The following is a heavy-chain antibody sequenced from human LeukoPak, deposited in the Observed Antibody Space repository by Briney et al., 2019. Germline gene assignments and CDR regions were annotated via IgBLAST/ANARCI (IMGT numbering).Heavy chain of an antibody. CDR3: ARDRWFGELLSNNWFDP. CDR1: GYTFTSYA. V-gene: IGHV1-3*01. D-gene: IGHD3-10*01. J-gene: IGHJ5*02. Sequence: ASVKVSCKASGYTFTSYAMHWVRQAPGQRLEWMGWINAGNGNTKYSQKFQGRVTITRDTSASTAYMELSSLRSEDTAVYYCARDRWFGELLSNNWFDPWGQGTRVTVSS. CDR2: INAGNGNT.